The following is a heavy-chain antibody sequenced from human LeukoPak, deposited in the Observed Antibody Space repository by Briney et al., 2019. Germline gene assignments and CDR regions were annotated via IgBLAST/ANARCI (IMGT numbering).Heavy chain of an antibody. CDR3: ARGIAAAGPYYFDY. CDR1: GGSISSSNW. CDR2: IYHSGST. V-gene: IGHV4-4*02. J-gene: IGHJ4*02. Sequence: SETLSLTCAVSGGSISSSNWWSWVRQPPGKGLERIGEIYHSGSTNYNPSLKSRVTISVDKSKNQFSLKLSSVTAADTAVYYCARGIAAAGPYYFDYWGQGTLVTVSS. D-gene: IGHD6-13*01.